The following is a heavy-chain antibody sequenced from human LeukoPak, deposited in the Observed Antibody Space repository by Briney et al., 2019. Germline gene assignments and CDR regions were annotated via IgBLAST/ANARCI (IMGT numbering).Heavy chain of an antibody. CDR2: IWYDGSNK. CDR1: GFTFSSYG. J-gene: IGHJ1*01. V-gene: IGHV3-30*02. D-gene: IGHD6-13*01. CDR3: AKVPAAAGPFQH. Sequence: PGGSLRLSCAASGFTFSSYGMHWVRQAPGKGLEWVAVIWYDGSNKYYADSVKGRFTISRDNSKNTLYLQMNSLRAEDTAVYYCAKVPAAAGPFQHWGQGTLVTVSS.